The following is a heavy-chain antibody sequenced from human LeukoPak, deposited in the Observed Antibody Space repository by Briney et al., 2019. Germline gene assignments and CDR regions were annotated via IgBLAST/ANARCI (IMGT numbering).Heavy chain of an antibody. Sequence: GGSLRLSCAASGFTFSSYAMHWVRQAPGKGLEWVAVISYDGSNKYYADSVKGRFTISRDNSKNTLYLQMNSLRAEDTAVYYCALSQGRGRPIDYWGQGTLVTVSS. CDR2: ISYDGSNK. J-gene: IGHJ4*02. CDR1: GFTFSSYA. D-gene: IGHD3-10*01. CDR3: ALSQGRGRPIDY. V-gene: IGHV3-30-3*01.